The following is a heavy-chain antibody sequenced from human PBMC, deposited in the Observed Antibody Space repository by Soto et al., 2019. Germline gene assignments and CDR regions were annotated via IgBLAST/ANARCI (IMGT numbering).Heavy chain of an antibody. J-gene: IGHJ5*02. CDR3: AREGVDIVATVGWFDP. Sequence: ASVTVSCTASGYTFTSYGISWVRQAPGQGLEWMGWISAYNGNTNYAQKLQGRVTMTTDTSTSTAYMELRSLRSDDTAVYYRAREGVDIVATVGWFDPWGQGTLVTVSS. V-gene: IGHV1-18*01. D-gene: IGHD5-12*01. CDR1: GYTFTSYG. CDR2: ISAYNGNT.